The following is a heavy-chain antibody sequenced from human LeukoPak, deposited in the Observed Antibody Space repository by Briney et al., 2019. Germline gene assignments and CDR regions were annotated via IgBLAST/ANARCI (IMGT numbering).Heavy chain of an antibody. CDR2: INPNSGGT. J-gene: IGHJ4*02. V-gene: IGHV1-2*02. Sequence: ASVKVSCKASGYTFTDYYMHWMRQAPGQGPEWMGWINPNSGGTSYAQKFQGRVTMTRDTSISTAYMELSRLRSDDTAVYYCARAKVIVPDYWGQGTLVTVSS. D-gene: IGHD5-18*01. CDR3: ARAKVIVPDY. CDR1: GYTFTDYY.